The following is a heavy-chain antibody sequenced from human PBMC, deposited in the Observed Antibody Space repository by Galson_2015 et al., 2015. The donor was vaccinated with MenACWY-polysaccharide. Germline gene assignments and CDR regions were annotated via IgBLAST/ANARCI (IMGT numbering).Heavy chain of an antibody. CDR2: FDPEDGET. Sequence: VKVSCKVSGYTLTELSLHWVRQAPGKGLEWMGGFDPEDGETIYAQKFQGRVTMTEDTSTDTAYMELSSLRSEDTAVYYCATDRADHGWGLPRVYFDYWGQGTLVTVAS. J-gene: IGHJ4*02. D-gene: IGHD1-26*01. CDR3: ATDRADHGWGLPRVYFDY. CDR1: GYTLTELS. V-gene: IGHV1-24*01.